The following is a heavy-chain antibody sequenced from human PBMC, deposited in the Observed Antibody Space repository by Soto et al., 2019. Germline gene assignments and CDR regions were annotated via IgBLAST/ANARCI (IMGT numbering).Heavy chain of an antibody. J-gene: IGHJ4*02. CDR1: GGSISGSSNF. D-gene: IGHD6-19*01. Sequence: SETLSLTCTVSGGSISGSSNFWGCIRQPPGKGLEWIGSIFYRGTTYYNPSLESRLTISVDMSKNQFSLNLSSVTAADTAVYYCARNVFGSATTSFDYWGQGTLVTVSS. V-gene: IGHV4-39*01. CDR2: IFYRGTT. CDR3: ARNVFGSATTSFDY.